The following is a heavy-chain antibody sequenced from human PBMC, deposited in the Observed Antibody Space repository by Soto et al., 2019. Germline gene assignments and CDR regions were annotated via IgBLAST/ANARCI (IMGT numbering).Heavy chain of an antibody. J-gene: IGHJ4*02. CDR1: GFTFSSYD. D-gene: IGHD3-22*01. Sequence: GSLRLSCAASGFTFSSYDMHWVRQATGKGLEWVSAIGTAGDTYYPGSVKGRFTISRENAKNSLYLQMNSLRAGDTAVYYCASSGYHQPPDYWGQGTLVTVSS. CDR3: ASSGYHQPPDY. CDR2: IGTAGDT. V-gene: IGHV3-13*01.